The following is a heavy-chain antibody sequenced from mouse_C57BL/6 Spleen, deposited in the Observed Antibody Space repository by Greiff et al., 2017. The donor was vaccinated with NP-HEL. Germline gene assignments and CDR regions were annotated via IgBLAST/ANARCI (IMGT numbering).Heavy chain of an antibody. V-gene: IGHV3-6*01. CDR1: GYSITSGYY. Sequence: DVKLQESGPGLVKPSQSLSLTCSVTGYSITSGYYWNWIRQIPGNKLEWMGYISYDGSNNYNPSLKNRISITRDTSKNQFFLKLNSVTTEDTATYYCARETLNYYAMGYRGQGTSVTVSS. CDR3: ARETLNYYAMGY. J-gene: IGHJ4*01. CDR2: ISYDGSN.